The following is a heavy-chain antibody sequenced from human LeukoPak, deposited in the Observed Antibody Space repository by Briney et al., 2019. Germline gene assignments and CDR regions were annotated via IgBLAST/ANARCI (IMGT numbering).Heavy chain of an antibody. J-gene: IGHJ5*02. CDR2: IIPIFGTA. CDR1: GGTFSSYA. D-gene: IGHD4-17*01. CDR3: ARAPDYGDYVGWFDP. Sequence: SVKVSCKASGGTFSSYAISWVRQAPGQGLEWMGGIIPIFGTANYAQKFQGRVTITADESTSTAYMELSSLRSEDTAVYYCARAPDYGDYVGWFDPWGQRTLVTVSS. V-gene: IGHV1-69*01.